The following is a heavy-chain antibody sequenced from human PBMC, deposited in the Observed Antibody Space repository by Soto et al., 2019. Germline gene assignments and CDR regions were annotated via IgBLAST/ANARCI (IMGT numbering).Heavy chain of an antibody. CDR1: GGSIYTYY. V-gene: IGHV4-59*01. CDR2: IHYSGTT. J-gene: IGHJ4*02. CDR3: AAGEASSRNLAPYYLDF. Sequence: SETLSLTCNVSGGSIYTYYWNWIRQSPGKGLEWIGYIHYSGTTSFFPSYNPSLRSRVTISEDTSKNQFSLKLLSVTTADTAVYFCAAGEASSRNLAPYYLDFWGQGTLVTVSS. D-gene: IGHD6-13*01.